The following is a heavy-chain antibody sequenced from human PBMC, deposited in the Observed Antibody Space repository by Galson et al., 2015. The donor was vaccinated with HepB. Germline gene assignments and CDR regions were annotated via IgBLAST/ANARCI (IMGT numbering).Heavy chain of an antibody. CDR2: IYSGGST. V-gene: IGHV3-66*01. Sequence: SLRLSCAASGFTVSSNYKNWVRQAPGKGLEWVSVIYSGGSTYYADSVKGRFTISRDNSKNTLYFQMNSLRAEDTAVYYCARGQMIHLGYYGMDVWGQGTTVTVSS. CDR3: ARGQMIHLGYYGMDV. CDR1: GFTVSSNY. D-gene: IGHD3-22*01. J-gene: IGHJ6*02.